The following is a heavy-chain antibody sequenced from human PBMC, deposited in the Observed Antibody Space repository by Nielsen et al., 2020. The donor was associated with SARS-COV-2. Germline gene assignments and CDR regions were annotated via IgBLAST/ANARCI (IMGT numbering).Heavy chain of an antibody. CDR1: GFTFSSYE. J-gene: IGHJ4*02. Sequence: GESLKISCAASGFTFSSYEMNWVRQAPGKALEWLSYIGGNGRNIFYADSVKGRFTISRDNAKNSLYLQMNSLRAEDTAVYYCAREEDTAMVYYWGQGTLVTVSS. D-gene: IGHD5-18*01. CDR2: IGGNGRNI. V-gene: IGHV3-48*03. CDR3: AREEDTAMVYY.